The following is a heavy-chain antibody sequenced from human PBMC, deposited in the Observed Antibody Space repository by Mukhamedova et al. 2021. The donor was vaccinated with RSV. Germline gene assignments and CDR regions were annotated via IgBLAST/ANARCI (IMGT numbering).Heavy chain of an antibody. D-gene: IGHD3-22*01. J-gene: IGHJ4*01. CDR3: ARGDDSSASYQFSYFDY. CDR2: ISYDGTNE. V-gene: IGHV3-30*04. Sequence: YSMHWVRQAPGKGLEWMALISYDGTNEYYTDSVKGRFTISRDNSKNTVYLQMNSLRAEDTAIYYCARGDDSSASYQFSYFDYWG. CDR1: YS.